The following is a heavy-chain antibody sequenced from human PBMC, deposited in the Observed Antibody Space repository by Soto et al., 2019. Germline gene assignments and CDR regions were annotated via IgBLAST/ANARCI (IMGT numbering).Heavy chain of an antibody. V-gene: IGHV3-30*18. Sequence: LRLSCAASGFTFSSYGMHWVRQAPGKGLEWVSVISYDGSNKYYADSVKGRFTISRDNSKNTLYLQMNSLRAEDTAVYYCAKDLLYGSGSYYTYYYYRMDVWGQGTTVTVSS. CDR3: AKDLLYGSGSYYTYYYYRMDV. CDR1: GFTFSSYG. J-gene: IGHJ6*02. CDR2: ISYDGSNK. D-gene: IGHD3-10*01.